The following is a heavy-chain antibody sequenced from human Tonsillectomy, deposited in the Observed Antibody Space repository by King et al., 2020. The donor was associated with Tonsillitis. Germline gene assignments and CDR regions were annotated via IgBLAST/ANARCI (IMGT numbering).Heavy chain of an antibody. CDR2: IRYDGSIK. V-gene: IGHV3-30*02. Sequence: VQLVESGGGVVQPEGSLRLSCAASGFTFRSYGMHWVRQAPGKGLEWVAFIRYDGSIKSYTESVKGRFTIYRDNSKNTLYLQMHRLRADDTAVYYCAKDLLGGAMDYWGQGTLVTVSS. J-gene: IGHJ4*02. D-gene: IGHD3-16*01. CDR1: GFTFRSYG. CDR3: AKDLLGGAMDY.